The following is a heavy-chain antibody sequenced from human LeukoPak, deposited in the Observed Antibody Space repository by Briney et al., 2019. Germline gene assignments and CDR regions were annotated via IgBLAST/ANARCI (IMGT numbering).Heavy chain of an antibody. CDR3: ARDQVVTPNLFDY. D-gene: IGHD4-23*01. CDR2: MNPNSGNT. Sequence: ASVKVSCKASGYTFTSYDINWVRQATGQGLEWMGWMNPNSGNTGYAQKFQGRVTITRNTSISTAYMELSSLRSEDTAVYYCARDQVVTPNLFDYWGQGTLVTVSS. J-gene: IGHJ4*02. CDR1: GYTFTSYD. V-gene: IGHV1-8*03.